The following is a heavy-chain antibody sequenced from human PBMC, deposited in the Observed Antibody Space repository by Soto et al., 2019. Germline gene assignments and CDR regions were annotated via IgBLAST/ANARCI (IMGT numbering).Heavy chain of an antibody. Sequence: SETLSLTCAVSGYSISSGYYWCWLRQPPGKGLGLIGIIYHSGSTYYNPSLKSRVTISVDTSKNQFSLKLSSVTAADTAVYYCARRGGAYDSSGYYEGSWYYFDYWGQGTLVTVSS. V-gene: IGHV4-38-2*01. CDR1: GYSISSGYY. D-gene: IGHD3-22*01. J-gene: IGHJ4*02. CDR3: ARRGGAYDSSGYYEGSWYYFDY. CDR2: IYHSGST.